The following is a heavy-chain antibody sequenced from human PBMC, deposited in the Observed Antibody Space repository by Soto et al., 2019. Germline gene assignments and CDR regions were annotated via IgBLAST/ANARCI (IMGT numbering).Heavy chain of an antibody. CDR1: GFTFSSYG. J-gene: IGHJ4*02. CDR3: ANGGPLDY. CDR2: ISYDGSNK. D-gene: IGHD2-15*01. V-gene: IGHV3-30*18. Sequence: GGSLRLSCAASGFTFSSYGMHWVRQAPGKGLEWVAVISYDGSNKYYADSVKGRFTISRDNSKNTLYLQMNSLRAEETAVYYCANGGPLDYWGQGTMVTVYS.